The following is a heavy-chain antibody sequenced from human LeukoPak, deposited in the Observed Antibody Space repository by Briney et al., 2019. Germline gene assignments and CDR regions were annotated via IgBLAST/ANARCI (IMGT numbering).Heavy chain of an antibody. Sequence: SETLSLTCAVYGGSFSGYYWSWIRQPPGKGLEWIGEINHSGSTYYNPSLKSRVTISVDTSKNQFSLKLSSVTAADTAVYYCARIPAAPSSSLDYWGQGTLVTVSS. J-gene: IGHJ4*02. CDR3: ARIPAAPSSSLDY. V-gene: IGHV4-34*01. CDR1: GGSFSGYY. D-gene: IGHD2-2*01. CDR2: INHSGST.